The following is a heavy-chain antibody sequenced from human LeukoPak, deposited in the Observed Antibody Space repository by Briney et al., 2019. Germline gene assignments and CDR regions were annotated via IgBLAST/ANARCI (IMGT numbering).Heavy chain of an antibody. CDR2: ISSSSSYI. J-gene: IGHJ6*03. CDR3: ARPYDSSGYFNPIYYYMDV. V-gene: IGHV3-21*01. CDR1: GFTFSSYS. Sequence: GGALRLSCAASGFTFSSYSMNRVRQAPGKGLEWVSSISSSSSYIYDADSVKGRFTISRDNAKNSLYLQMNSLRAEDTAVYYCARPYDSSGYFNPIYYYMDVWGKGTTVTVSS. D-gene: IGHD3-22*01.